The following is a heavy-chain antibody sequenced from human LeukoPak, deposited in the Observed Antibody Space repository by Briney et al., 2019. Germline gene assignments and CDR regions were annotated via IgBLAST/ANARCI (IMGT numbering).Heavy chain of an antibody. CDR3: ARSHDTGTTDY. CDR2: IYYSGST. CDR1: GGSISSSSYY. J-gene: IGHJ4*02. V-gene: IGHV4-39*01. D-gene: IGHD1-1*01. Sequence: TSETLSLTCTVSGGSISSSSYYWGWIRQPPGKGLEWIGSIYYSGSTYYNPSLKSRVTISVDTSKNQFSLKLSSVTAADTAVYYCARSHDTGTTDYWGQGTLVTVSS.